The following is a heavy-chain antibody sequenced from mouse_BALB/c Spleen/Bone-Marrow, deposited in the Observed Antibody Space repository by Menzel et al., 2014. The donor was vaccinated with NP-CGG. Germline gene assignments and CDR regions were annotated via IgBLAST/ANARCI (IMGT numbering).Heavy chain of an antibody. CDR1: GYSFTDYN. CDR3: ASYGYDYWYFDV. V-gene: IGHV1-18*01. J-gene: IGHJ1*01. D-gene: IGHD2-2*01. CDR2: IDPYYGGT. Sequence: EVQLQQSGPELEKPGASVKISCKASGYSFTDYNMNWVKQSIGKSLEWIGNIDPYYGGTSYNQKFKGKATLTVDKSSSTAYMKLKSLASEDTAIYYCASYGYDYWYFDVWGAGTTVTVSS.